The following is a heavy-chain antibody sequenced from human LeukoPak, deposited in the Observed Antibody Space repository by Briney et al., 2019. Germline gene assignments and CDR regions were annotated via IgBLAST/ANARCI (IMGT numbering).Heavy chain of an antibody. CDR1: GGTFSSYA. Sequence: SVKVSCKASGGTFSSYAISWVRQAPGQGLEWMGRIIPILGIANYAQKLQGRVTMTTDTSTSTAYMELRSLRSDDTAVYYCARERRECYGSGSYYNVGSYGMDVWGQGTTVTVSS. CDR2: IIPILGIA. D-gene: IGHD3-10*01. J-gene: IGHJ6*02. V-gene: IGHV1-69*04. CDR3: ARERRECYGSGSYYNVGSYGMDV.